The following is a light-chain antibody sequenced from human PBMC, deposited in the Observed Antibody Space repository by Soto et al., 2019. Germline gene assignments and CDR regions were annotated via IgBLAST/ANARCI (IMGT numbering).Light chain of an antibody. CDR1: QSLGSN. CDR2: GAY. Sequence: ELVLPQSPGTRPVPPGEGAPSSCRASQSLGSNLAWYQQKPGQAHRLLIYGAYTRATGIQARFSGSGSGTEFTLTIRSLQSEDFAVYYCKQYNNWRVTFGQGTKVDIK. J-gene: IGKJ1*01. V-gene: IGKV3-15*01. CDR3: KQYNNWRVT.